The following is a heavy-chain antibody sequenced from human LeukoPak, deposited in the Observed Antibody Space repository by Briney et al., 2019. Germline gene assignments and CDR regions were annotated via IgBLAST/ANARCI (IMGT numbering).Heavy chain of an antibody. CDR2: ISGSGGST. J-gene: IGHJ2*01. D-gene: IGHD2-15*01. CDR3: AKRYCSGGSCYYWYFDL. V-gene: IGHV3-23*01. CDR1: GFTYRRCA. Sequence: GVSLRLSCAASGFTYRRCAVRWVRRAPGKGLEWVTAISGSGGSTYYADSVKGRFTISRDNSKNTLYLQMNSLRAEDTAVYYCAKRYCSGGSCYYWYFDLWGRGTLVTVSS.